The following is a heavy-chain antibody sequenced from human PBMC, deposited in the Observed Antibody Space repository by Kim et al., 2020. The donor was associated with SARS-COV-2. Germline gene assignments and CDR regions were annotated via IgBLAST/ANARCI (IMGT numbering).Heavy chain of an antibody. J-gene: IGHJ4*02. CDR1: GYTFTSYD. V-gene: IGHV1-8*01. CDR2: MNTNSGNT. D-gene: IGHD3-22*01. Sequence: ASVKVSCKTSGYTFTSYDINWVRQASGQGLEWMGWMNTNSGNTAYAQKFQGRLTLTRNTSTNTVYMELSSLRVEDTAVYYCARGFGSGYYYGSLDFWGQGNLVTVSS. CDR3: ARGFGSGYYYGSLDF.